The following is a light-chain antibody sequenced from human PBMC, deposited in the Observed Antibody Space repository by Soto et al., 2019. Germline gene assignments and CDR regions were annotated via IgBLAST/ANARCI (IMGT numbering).Light chain of an antibody. J-gene: IGLJ2*01. V-gene: IGLV2-8*01. Sequence: QSVLTQPPSASGSPGQSVTISCTGTSSDVGGYNYVSWYQQHPDKAPKLMIYEVSKRPSGVPDRFSGPKSGNTASLTVSGLQAEDEADYYCTSYAGSNNFVVFGGGTKVTVL. CDR3: TSYAGSNNFVV. CDR2: EVS. CDR1: SSDVGGYNY.